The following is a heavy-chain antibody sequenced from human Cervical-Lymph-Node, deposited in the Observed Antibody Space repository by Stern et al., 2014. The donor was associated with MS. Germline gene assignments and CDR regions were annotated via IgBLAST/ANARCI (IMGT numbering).Heavy chain of an antibody. J-gene: IGHJ4*02. CDR1: GFGFATYG. D-gene: IGHD6-19*01. CDR3: ARGSDWYPFDY. Sequence: VQLLESGGGVVQPGRSLRLSCAASGFGFATYGMHWVRQAPGKGLEWVAVISFDGSNKNYAVSMKGRFTISRDNSKNTLYLQMSSLRAEDTAVYYCARGSDWYPFDYWGQGTLVTVSS. CDR2: ISFDGSNK. V-gene: IGHV3-30*03.